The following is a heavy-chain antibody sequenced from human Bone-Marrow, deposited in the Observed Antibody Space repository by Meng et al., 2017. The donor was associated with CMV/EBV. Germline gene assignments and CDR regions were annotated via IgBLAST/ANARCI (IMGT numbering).Heavy chain of an antibody. CDR2: INPSGGST. CDR3: AREREEGYCSSTSCYYGNWFDP. V-gene: IGHV1-46*01. D-gene: IGHD2-2*01. CDR1: GYTFTSYY. Sequence: ASVKVSCKASGYTFTSYYMHWVRQAPGQGLEWMGIINPSGGSTSYAQKFQGRVTMTRDTSTSTVYMELSSLRSDDTAVYYCAREREEGYCSSTSCYYGNWFDPWGQGTLVTVSS. J-gene: IGHJ5*02.